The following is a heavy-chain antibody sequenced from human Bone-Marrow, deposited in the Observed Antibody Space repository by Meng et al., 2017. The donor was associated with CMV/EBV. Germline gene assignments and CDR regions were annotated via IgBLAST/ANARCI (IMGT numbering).Heavy chain of an antibody. J-gene: IGHJ3*02. CDR1: GFTVSSNY. V-gene: IGHV3-66*02. CDR3: ARGTPTYGFDI. D-gene: IGHD1-7*01. Sequence: LSLTCAASGFTVSSNYMSWVRQAPGKGLEWVSVIYSGGSTYYADSVKGRFTISRDNSKNTLYLQMNSLRAEDTAVYYCARGTPTYGFDIWGQGTMVTVSS. CDR2: IYSGGST.